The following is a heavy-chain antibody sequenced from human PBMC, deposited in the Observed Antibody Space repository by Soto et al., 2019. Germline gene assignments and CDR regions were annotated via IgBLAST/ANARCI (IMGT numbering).Heavy chain of an antibody. CDR1: GFTFSSFG. D-gene: IGHD5-18*01. Sequence: GGSLRLSCAASGFTFSSFGMHWVRQAPGKGLEWVAVISYDGSNKYYADSVKGRFTISRDNSKNTLYLQMNSLRAEDTAVYYCAKDRGYSYGYFDYWGQGTLVTVSS. CDR2: ISYDGSNK. CDR3: AKDRGYSYGYFDY. V-gene: IGHV3-30*18. J-gene: IGHJ4*02.